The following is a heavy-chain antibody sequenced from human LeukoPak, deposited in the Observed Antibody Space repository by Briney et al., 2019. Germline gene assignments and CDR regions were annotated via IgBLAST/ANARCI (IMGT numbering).Heavy chain of an antibody. CDR1: GYSISSGYY. CDR3: ARDQGRATPDY. D-gene: IGHD1-26*01. J-gene: IGHJ4*02. V-gene: IGHV4-38-2*02. Sequence: SETLSLTCTVSGYSISSGYYWGWIRQPPGKGLEWIGSIYHSGSTYYNPSLKSRVAISVDTSKNQFSLKLSSVTAADTAVYYCARDQGRATPDYWGQGTLVTVSS. CDR2: IYHSGST.